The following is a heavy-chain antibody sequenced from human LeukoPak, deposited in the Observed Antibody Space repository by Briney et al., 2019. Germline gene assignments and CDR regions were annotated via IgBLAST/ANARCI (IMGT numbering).Heavy chain of an antibody. CDR3: ARDSYDYVWGSSNFDY. J-gene: IGHJ4*02. Sequence: SETLSLTCAVSGYSISSAYYWGRIRQPPGKGLEWIGSIYHSGSAYYNPSLKSRVTISVDTSKNQFSLKLSSVTAADTAVYYCARDSYDYVWGSSNFDYWGQGTLVTVSS. D-gene: IGHD3-16*01. V-gene: IGHV4-38-2*02. CDR1: GYSISSAYY. CDR2: IYHSGSA.